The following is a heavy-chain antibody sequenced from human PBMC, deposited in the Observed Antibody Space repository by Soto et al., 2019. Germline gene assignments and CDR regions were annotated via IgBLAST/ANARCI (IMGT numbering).Heavy chain of an antibody. Sequence: QVQLVESGGGVVQPGRSLRLSCAASGFTFSSYGMHWVRQAPGKGLEWVAVIWYDGSNKYYADSVKGRFTISSDNSTNTLYLQMNSLRAADTAVYYCARDGAKAYSGSWPYFGYLGQGTLFTVSA. CDR1: GFTFSSYG. V-gene: IGHV3-33*01. CDR3: ARDGAKAYSGSWPYFGY. CDR2: IWYDGSNK. J-gene: IGHJ4*02. D-gene: IGHD6-13*01.